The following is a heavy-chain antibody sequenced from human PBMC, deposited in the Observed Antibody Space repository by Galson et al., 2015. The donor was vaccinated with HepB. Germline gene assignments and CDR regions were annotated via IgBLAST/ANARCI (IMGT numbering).Heavy chain of an antibody. J-gene: IGHJ6*02. CDR3: ASFRYDRGGYFYYYYGMDV. CDR1: GYTFTGYY. CDR2: INPNSGAT. Sequence: SVKVSCKASGYTFTGYYIHWVRQAPGQGLEWMGWINPNSGATRFAQKFQGRVTMTRDTSINTAYMDLSRLTSDDTAVYYCASFRYDRGGYFYYYYGMDVWGQGTTVTVSS. V-gene: IGHV1-2*02. D-gene: IGHD2-15*01.